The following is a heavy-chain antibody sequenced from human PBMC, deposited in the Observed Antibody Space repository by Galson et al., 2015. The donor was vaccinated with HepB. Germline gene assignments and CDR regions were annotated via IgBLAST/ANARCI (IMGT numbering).Heavy chain of an antibody. CDR2: ISNDGTNT. J-gene: IGHJ4*02. CDR1: GFTFSSYA. CDR3: ARTKMYYDFWSGFSYTYSPFDF. Sequence: SLRLSCAASGFTFSSYAIHWVRQAPGKGLEWVAVISNDGTNTYNADSVKGRFIISRDNSNNTLYLQMNSLRAEDTALYYCARTKMYYDFWSGFSYTYSPFDFWGQGTLVTVSS. V-gene: IGHV3-30-3*01. D-gene: IGHD3-3*01.